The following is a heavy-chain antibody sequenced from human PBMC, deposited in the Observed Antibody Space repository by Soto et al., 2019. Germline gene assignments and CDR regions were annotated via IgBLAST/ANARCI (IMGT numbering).Heavy chain of an antibody. CDR1: GVSISSGNW. CDR2: IFHDGTA. D-gene: IGHD3-10*01. V-gene: IGHV4-4*02. Sequence: VKLQESGPGLATPSGTLSLTCAVSGVSISSGNWWTWVRQSPQRGLEYIGEIFHDGTANYYPSFERRVAISVDTSKNQFSLTLTSVTAADTAIYFCARLVYDTRLNYMYFDFWGQGTLVTVSS. J-gene: IGHJ4*02. CDR3: ARLVYDTRLNYMYFDF.